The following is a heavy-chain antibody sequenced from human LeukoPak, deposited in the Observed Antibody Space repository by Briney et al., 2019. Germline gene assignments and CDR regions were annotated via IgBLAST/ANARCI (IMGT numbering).Heavy chain of an antibody. D-gene: IGHD1-7*01. V-gene: IGHV3-48*03. Sequence: GGSLRLSCAASGFTFSSYEMNWVRQAPGKGLEWISYISSSGSTIYYADSVKGRFTISRDNAKTSLYLPMNSLRVEDAAVFYXXXXITTTTYYYYMDVWGKGTTVTVSS. CDR3: XXXITTTTYYYYMDV. CDR2: ISSSGSTI. CDR1: GFTFSSYE. J-gene: IGHJ6*03.